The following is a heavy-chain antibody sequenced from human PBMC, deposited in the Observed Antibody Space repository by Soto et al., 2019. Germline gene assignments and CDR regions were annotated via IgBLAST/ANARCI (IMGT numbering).Heavy chain of an antibody. CDR1: GGSISSDY. CDR3: ARVSGSYYYGMDV. V-gene: IGHV4-59*12. J-gene: IGHJ6*02. D-gene: IGHD1-26*01. Sequence: PSETLSLTCTVSGGSISSDYWSWIRQPPGKGLEWIGEIYHSGSTNYNPSLKSRVTISVDKSKNQFSLKLSSVTAADTAVYHCARVSGSYYYGMDVWGQGTTVTVSS. CDR2: IYHSGST.